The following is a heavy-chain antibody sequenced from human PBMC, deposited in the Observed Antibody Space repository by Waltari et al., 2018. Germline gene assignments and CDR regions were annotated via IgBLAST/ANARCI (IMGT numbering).Heavy chain of an antibody. CDR3: ARDFTLGSTGDWFDP. Sequence: QVQLVQSGAEVNKPGSSVKVSCKASGGTFSSYAISWVRQAPGQGLEWMGGVIPIFGAANYAQKFQCRVPLTTDDSTSTAYLELSSLGSVDTAVYYCARDFTLGSTGDWFDPWGQGTLVTVSS. D-gene: IGHD7-27*01. CDR2: VIPIFGAA. V-gene: IGHV1-69*05. J-gene: IGHJ5*02. CDR1: GGTFSSYA.